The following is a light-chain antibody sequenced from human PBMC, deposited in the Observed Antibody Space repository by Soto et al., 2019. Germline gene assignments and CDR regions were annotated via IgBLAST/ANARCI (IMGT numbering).Light chain of an antibody. CDR3: SSYAGSNNFVV. CDR1: SSDVGAYNY. CDR2: EVN. Sequence: QSVLTQPPSASGSPGQSVTISCTGTSSDVGAYNYVSWYQQHPGKAPKLMIYEVNKRPSGVPDRFSGSKFGNTASLTVSGLQGEDEADYYCSSYAGSNNFVVFGGGTKLTVL. J-gene: IGLJ2*01. V-gene: IGLV2-8*01.